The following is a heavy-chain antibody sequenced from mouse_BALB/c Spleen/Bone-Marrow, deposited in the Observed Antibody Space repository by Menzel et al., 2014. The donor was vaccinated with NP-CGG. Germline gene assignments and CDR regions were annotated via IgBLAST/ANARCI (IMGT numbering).Heavy chain of an antibody. CDR2: IWAGGST. D-gene: IGHD1-1*01. V-gene: IGHV2-9*02. CDR3: ARALYYYGSSYYTMDY. CDR1: GFSLTSYG. Sequence: VQGVESGPGLVAPSQSLSIACTVSGFSLTSYGVHWVRQPPGKGLEWLGAIWAGGSTDYNSALMSRLSISKDNSKSQVFFKMNSLQADDTAMYYCARALYYYGSSYYTMDYWGQGTSVIVSS. J-gene: IGHJ4*01.